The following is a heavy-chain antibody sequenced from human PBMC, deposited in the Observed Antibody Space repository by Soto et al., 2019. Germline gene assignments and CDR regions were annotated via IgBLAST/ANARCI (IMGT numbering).Heavy chain of an antibody. D-gene: IGHD4-17*01. CDR1: GGSISSGGYS. Sequence: TLSLTCTVSGGSISSGGYSWSWIRQPPGKGLEWIGYIYHSGSTYYNPSLKSRVTISVDRSKNQFSLKLSSVTAADTAVYYCARGYGGNDDAFDIWGQGTMVTVSS. J-gene: IGHJ3*02. CDR3: ARGYGGNDDAFDI. CDR2: IYHSGST. V-gene: IGHV4-30-2*01.